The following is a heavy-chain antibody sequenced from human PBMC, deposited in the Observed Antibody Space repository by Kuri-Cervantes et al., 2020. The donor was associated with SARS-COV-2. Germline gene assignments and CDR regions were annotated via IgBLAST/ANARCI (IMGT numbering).Heavy chain of an antibody. CDR3: ARRFYGSSWYNYYYYGMDV. D-gene: IGHD6-13*01. Sequence: ASVKVSCKASGYTFTSYDINWVRQATGQGLEWMGWMNPNSGNTGYAQKFQGRVTMTRNTSISTAYMELSSLRSEDTAVYYRARRFYGSSWYNYYYYGMDVWGRGTTVTVSS. V-gene: IGHV1-8*01. J-gene: IGHJ6*02. CDR1: GYTFTSYD. CDR2: MNPNSGNT.